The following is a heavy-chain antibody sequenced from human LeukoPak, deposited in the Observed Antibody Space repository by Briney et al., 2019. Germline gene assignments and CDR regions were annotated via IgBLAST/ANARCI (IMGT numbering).Heavy chain of an antibody. V-gene: IGHV3-7*01. CDR1: GFSFSNNW. CDR2: IKEDGSEK. D-gene: IGHD1-26*01. Sequence: GGSLRLSCAASGFSFSNNWMTWVRQASGRGLEWVANIKEDGSEKHYVEFVEGRFTISRDNAKNSMYLQMNSLRADDTAVYYCARLLSGSYWSLGHYFDYWGQGALVTVSS. J-gene: IGHJ4*02. CDR3: ARLLSGSYWSLGHYFDY.